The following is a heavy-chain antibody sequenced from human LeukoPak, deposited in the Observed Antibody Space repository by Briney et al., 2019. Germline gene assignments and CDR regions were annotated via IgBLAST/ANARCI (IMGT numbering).Heavy chain of an antibody. CDR1: GYAFTSYG. Sequence: ASVKVSCKASGYAFTSYGISWVRQAPGQGLEWMGWISAYNGNTNYSQKFQGRVTITADESTSTAYMELSSLRSEDTAVYYCARDEGRWTQLPNDYYYYYMDVWGKGTTVTVSS. CDR2: ISAYNGNT. D-gene: IGHD2-2*01. V-gene: IGHV1-18*01. J-gene: IGHJ6*03. CDR3: ARDEGRWTQLPNDYYYYYMDV.